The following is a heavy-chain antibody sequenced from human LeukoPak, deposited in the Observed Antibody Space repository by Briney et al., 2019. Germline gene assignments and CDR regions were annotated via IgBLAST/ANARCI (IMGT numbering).Heavy chain of an antibody. CDR3: ACDYEFSFYFDY. CDR2: INNDGSNT. Sequence: GGSLRLSCAASGFTFGSYWMQWVRQTPEKGLVWVAHINNDGSNTIYADSVKGRFTTSRDNAKNTLYLQMNSLRAEDTAVYYCACDYEFSFYFDYWGQGTLVTVSS. D-gene: IGHD3-16*02. J-gene: IGHJ4*02. CDR1: GFTFGSYW. V-gene: IGHV3-74*01.